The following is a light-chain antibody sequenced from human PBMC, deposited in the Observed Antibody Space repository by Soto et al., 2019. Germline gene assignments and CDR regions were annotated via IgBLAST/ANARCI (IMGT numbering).Light chain of an antibody. CDR3: SSFATSNTQV. V-gene: IGLV2-14*01. J-gene: IGLJ2*01. CDR1: SSDIGGYNY. CDR2: EVG. Sequence: QSVLTQPASVSGSPGQSITISCTGTSSDIGGYNYVSWYQQHPDKAPKLMIYEVGNRPSGVSDRFSASKSGNTASLTISGLQAEDEADYCCSSFATSNTQVFGGGTKLTVL.